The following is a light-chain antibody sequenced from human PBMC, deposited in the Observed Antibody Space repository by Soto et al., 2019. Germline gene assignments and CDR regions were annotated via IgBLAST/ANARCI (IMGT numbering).Light chain of an antibody. Sequence: EIVMTQSPATLSVSPGERATLSCRASQSVSSKLAWYQQKPGQAPRLLIYAASTRATGIPARFSGSGSGTEFTLTINSLQSEDFAVYYCQKYSNWPPYTFGQGIKLDIK. CDR1: QSVSSK. J-gene: IGKJ2*01. CDR3: QKYSNWPPYT. CDR2: AAS. V-gene: IGKV3-15*01.